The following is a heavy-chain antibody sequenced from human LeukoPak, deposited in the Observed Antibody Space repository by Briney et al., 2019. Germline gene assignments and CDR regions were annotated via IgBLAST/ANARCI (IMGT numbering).Heavy chain of an antibody. CDR3: ARAFTAAAAGQAYRMDV. Sequence: GGSLRLSCAASGFTFSSYEMNRVRQAPGKGLEWVSYISSSGSTIYYADSVKGRFTISRDNAKNSLYLQMNSLRAEDTAVYYCARAFTAAAAGQAYRMDVWGQGTTVTVSS. D-gene: IGHD6-13*01. CDR1: GFTFSSYE. J-gene: IGHJ6*02. V-gene: IGHV3-48*03. CDR2: ISSSGSTI.